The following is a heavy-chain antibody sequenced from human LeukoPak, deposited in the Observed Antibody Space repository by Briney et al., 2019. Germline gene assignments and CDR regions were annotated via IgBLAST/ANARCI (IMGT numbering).Heavy chain of an antibody. CDR2: IYYSGST. CDR1: GGSIGSSSYY. D-gene: IGHD3-22*01. CDR3: ARGLAYFDY. V-gene: IGHV4-39*07. J-gene: IGHJ4*02. Sequence: SETLSLTCTVSGGSIGSSSYYWGWIRQPPGKGLEWIGSIYYSGSTYYNPSLKSRVTISVDTSKNQFSLKLSSVTAADTAVYYCARGLAYFDYWGQGTLVTVSS.